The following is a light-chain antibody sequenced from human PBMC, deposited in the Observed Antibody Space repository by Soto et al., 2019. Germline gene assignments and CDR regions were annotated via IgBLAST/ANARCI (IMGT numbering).Light chain of an antibody. Sequence: DNQMTQSPSSLSASVGDRVTITCRASQSISSYLNWYQRKPGKAPQLLIYAASSLQSGVPSRFSGSESGTDFTRSISSLQPEYFASSCCHQSYSTPQTFGQGTKREFK. CDR2: AAS. J-gene: IGKJ2*01. CDR1: QSISSY. CDR3: HQSYSTPQT. V-gene: IGKV1-39*01.